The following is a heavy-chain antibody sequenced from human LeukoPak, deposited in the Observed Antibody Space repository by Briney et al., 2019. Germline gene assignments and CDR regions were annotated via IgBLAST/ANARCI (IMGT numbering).Heavy chain of an antibody. Sequence: GGSLRLSCAASGFTFSSYAMHWVRQALGKGLEWVAVISYDGSNKYYADSVKGRFTISRDNSKNTLYLQMNSLRAEDTAVYHCARYSSGWSIDYWGQGSLVTVSS. V-gene: IGHV3-30*04. D-gene: IGHD6-19*01. J-gene: IGHJ4*02. CDR1: GFTFSSYA. CDR2: ISYDGSNK. CDR3: ARYSSGWSIDY.